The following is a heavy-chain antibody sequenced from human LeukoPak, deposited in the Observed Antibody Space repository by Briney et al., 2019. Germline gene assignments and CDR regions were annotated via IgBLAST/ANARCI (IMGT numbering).Heavy chain of an antibody. D-gene: IGHD6-19*01. CDR2: ISGSGGST. CDR1: GFTFSSYA. Sequence: GGSLRLSCAASGFTFSSYAMSWVRQAPGNGLEWVSAISGSGGSTYYADSVKGRFTISRDNSKNTLYLQMNSLRAEDTAVYYCAKDLPPGIAVAGIFQHWGQGTLVTVSS. J-gene: IGHJ1*01. CDR3: AKDLPPGIAVAGIFQH. V-gene: IGHV3-23*01.